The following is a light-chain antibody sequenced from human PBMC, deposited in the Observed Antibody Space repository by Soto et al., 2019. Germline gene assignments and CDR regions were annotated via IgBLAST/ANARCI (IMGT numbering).Light chain of an antibody. CDR1: QSISRS. CDR2: DAS. V-gene: IGKV1-5*01. J-gene: IGKJ3*01. CDR3: QQYSDFLIS. Sequence: DIQMTQSPSTLSASVGDRVTITCRASQSISRSLAWYQQKTGKAPSLLIYDASSSEGGVPSRFSGSGFGTEFTLTITNLQPADFATYYCQQYSDFLISFGPGTTVDFK.